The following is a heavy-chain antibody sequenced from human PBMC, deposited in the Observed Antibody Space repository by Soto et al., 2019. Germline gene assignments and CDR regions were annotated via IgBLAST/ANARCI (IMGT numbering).Heavy chain of an antibody. CDR2: ISGSGGST. J-gene: IGHJ6*02. V-gene: IGHV3-23*01. Sequence: GGSLRLSCAASGFTFSNYAMSWVRQAPGKGLEWVSAISGSGGSTYYADSVKGRFTISRDNSKNTLYLQMNSLRAEDTAVYYCAKDLWGRDIVLMVYAPMDVWGQGTTVTVSS. CDR1: GFTFSNYA. D-gene: IGHD2-8*01. CDR3: AKDLWGRDIVLMVYAPMDV.